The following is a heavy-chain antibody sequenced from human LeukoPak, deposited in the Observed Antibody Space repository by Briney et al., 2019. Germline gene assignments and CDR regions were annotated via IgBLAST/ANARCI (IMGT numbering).Heavy chain of an antibody. J-gene: IGHJ5*02. CDR2: IIPIFGTA. CDR1: EGTFSSYA. Sequence: SVKVSCKASEGTFSSYAISWVRQAPGQGLEWMGGIIPIFGTANYAQKFQGRVTITADESTSTAYMELSSLRSEDTAVYYCARDDYYGSGSYRFDPWGQGTLVTVSS. D-gene: IGHD3-10*01. CDR3: ARDDYYGSGSYRFDP. V-gene: IGHV1-69*01.